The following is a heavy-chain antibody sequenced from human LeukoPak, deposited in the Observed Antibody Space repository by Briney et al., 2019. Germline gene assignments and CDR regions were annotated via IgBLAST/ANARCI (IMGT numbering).Heavy chain of an antibody. V-gene: IGHV3-23*01. CDR2: ISGSGGST. CDR1: GCTFSSYA. CDR3: AKKNYYDSSGPYYFDY. Sequence: GGSLKLSCAASGCTFSSYAMSWVRQAPGKGLEWVSAISGSGGSTYYADSVKGRFTISRDNSKNTLYLQMNSLRAEDTAVYYCAKKNYYDSSGPYYFDYWGQGTLVTVSS. D-gene: IGHD3-22*01. J-gene: IGHJ4*02.